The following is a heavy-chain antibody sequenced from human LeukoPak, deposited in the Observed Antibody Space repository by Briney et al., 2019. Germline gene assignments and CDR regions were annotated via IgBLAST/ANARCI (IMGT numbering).Heavy chain of an antibody. Sequence: PSETLSLTCTVFGGSISSYYWSWIRQPPGKGLEWIGYIYYSGSTNYNPSLKSRVTISVDTSKNQFSLKLSSVTAADTAVYYCARGGAYYYGSGGYYYYGMDVWGKGTTVTVSS. J-gene: IGHJ6*04. V-gene: IGHV4-59*01. D-gene: IGHD3-10*01. CDR2: IYYSGST. CDR3: ARGGAYYYGSGGYYYYGMDV. CDR1: GGSISSYY.